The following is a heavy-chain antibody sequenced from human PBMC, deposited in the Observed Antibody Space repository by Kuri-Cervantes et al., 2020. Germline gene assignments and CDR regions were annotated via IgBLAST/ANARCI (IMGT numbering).Heavy chain of an antibody. D-gene: IGHD3-3*01. CDR2: MNPNSGNT. CDR1: GYTFTSYY. V-gene: IGHV1-8*01. Sequence: ASVKVSCKASGYTFTSYYINWVRQATGQGLEWMGWMNPNSGNTGYAQKFQGRVTMTRNTSISTAYMELSSLRSEDTAVYYCAISPRYDFWSGYYKTQYGMDVWGQGTTVTVSS. CDR3: AISPRYDFWSGYYKTQYGMDV. J-gene: IGHJ6*02.